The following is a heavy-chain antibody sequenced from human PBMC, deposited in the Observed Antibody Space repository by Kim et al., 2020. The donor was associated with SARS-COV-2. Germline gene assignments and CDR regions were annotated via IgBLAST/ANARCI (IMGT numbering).Heavy chain of an antibody. J-gene: IGHJ4*02. CDR1: GGSFSGYY. CDR2: INHSGST. CDR3: ARLKAGNY. V-gene: IGHV4-34*01. Sequence: SETLSLTCAVYGGSFSGYYWSWIRQPPGKGLEWIGEINHSGSTNYNPSLKSRVTISVDTSKNQFSLKLSSVTAADTAVYYCARLKAGNYWGQGTLVTVSS.